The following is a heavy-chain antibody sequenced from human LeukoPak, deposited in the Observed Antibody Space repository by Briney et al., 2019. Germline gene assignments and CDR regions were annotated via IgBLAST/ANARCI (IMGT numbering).Heavy chain of an antibody. Sequence: PSETLSLTCAVYGGSFSGYYWSWIRQPPGKGLEWIGEINHSGSTNHNPSLKSRVTISVDTSKNQFSLKLSSVTAADTAVYYCASLGLARPYYYYYMDVWGKGTTVTVSS. CDR2: INHSGST. CDR1: GGSFSGYY. CDR3: ASLGLARPYYYYYMDV. V-gene: IGHV4-34*01. D-gene: IGHD3-3*02. J-gene: IGHJ6*03.